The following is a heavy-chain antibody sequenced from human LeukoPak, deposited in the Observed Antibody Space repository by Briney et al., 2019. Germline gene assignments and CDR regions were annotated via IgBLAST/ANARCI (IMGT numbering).Heavy chain of an antibody. CDR2: IYWDDDK. D-gene: IGHD3-22*01. J-gene: IGHJ4*02. CDR1: GFSLSTSGVG. CDR3: AHRRHYYDSSGYYYFDY. V-gene: IGHV2-5*02. Sequence: KESGPTLVKPTQTLTLTCTFSGFSLSTSGVGVGWIRQPPGKALEWLALIYWDDDKRYSSSLKSRLTITKDTSKNQVVLTMTNMDPVDTATYYCAHRRHYYDSSGYYYFDYWGQGTLVTVSS.